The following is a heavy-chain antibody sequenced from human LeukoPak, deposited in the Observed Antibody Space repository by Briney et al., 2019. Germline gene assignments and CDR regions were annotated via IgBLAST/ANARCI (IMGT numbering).Heavy chain of an antibody. CDR2: INHSGST. D-gene: IGHD3-10*01. Sequence: SGGSLRLSCTTSGFTFSSYTMSWVRQAPGKGLEWIGEINHSGSTNYNPSLKSRVTISVDTSKSQFSLKLSSETAADTAVYYCARRVGRWFGERAYYYNYMDVWGKGTTVTISS. CDR1: GFTFSSYT. CDR3: ARRVGRWFGERAYYYNYMDV. J-gene: IGHJ6*03. V-gene: IGHV4-34*01.